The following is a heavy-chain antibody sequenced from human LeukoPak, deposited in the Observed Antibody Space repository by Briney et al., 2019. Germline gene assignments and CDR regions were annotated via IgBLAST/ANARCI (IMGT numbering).Heavy chain of an antibody. V-gene: IGHV4-39*01. D-gene: IGHD3-10*01. CDR3: AREVASSVHY. CDR1: GGSISDSSYH. J-gene: IGHJ4*02. CDR2: IYYSGTT. Sequence: SETLSLTCTVSGGSISDSSYHWGWIRQPPGKGLEWIGSIYYSGTTYYRPSLKSRVTISVDTSKNQFSLKLTSVTAADTAVYYCAREVASSVHYWGQGTPVTVSS.